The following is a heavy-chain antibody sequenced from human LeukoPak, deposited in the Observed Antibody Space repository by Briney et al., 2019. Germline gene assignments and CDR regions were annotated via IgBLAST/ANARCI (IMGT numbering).Heavy chain of an antibody. D-gene: IGHD6-19*01. CDR3: ARYGGSGWVVDN. CDR1: GGSISSYY. J-gene: IGHJ4*02. Sequence: PSETLSLTCTVSGGSISSYYWTWIRQPPGKGLEWIGYIYYAGATSYNPSLKSRVTISVDTFKKQFSLTLTSVTAADTAAYYCARYGGSGWVVDNWGQGTPVTVSS. V-gene: IGHV4-59*08. CDR2: IYYAGAT.